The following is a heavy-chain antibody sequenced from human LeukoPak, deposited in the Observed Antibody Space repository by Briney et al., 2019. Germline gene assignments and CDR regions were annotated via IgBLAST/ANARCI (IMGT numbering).Heavy chain of an antibody. D-gene: IGHD4-17*01. V-gene: IGHV3-30*03. CDR1: RFSFRSYD. Sequence: GGSLRLSCAASRFSFRSYDMHWVRQAPGKGLEWLALSSYDGSNTYYTDSVKGRFTISRDNSKNTLYLQMNSLRAEDTAVYYCATDYGTQGAFDIWGQGTMVTVSS. J-gene: IGHJ3*02. CDR3: ATDYGTQGAFDI. CDR2: SSYDGSNT.